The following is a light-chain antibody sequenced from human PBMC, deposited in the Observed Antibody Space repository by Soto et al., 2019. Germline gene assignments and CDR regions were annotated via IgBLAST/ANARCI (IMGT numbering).Light chain of an antibody. J-gene: IGKJ1*01. V-gene: IGKV1-33*01. Sequence: DIQMTQSPSSLSASVRDRVTITCQASQDISNYLNWYQQKPGKAPELLIYDASNLETGVPSKFSGSGFGTYFTFTVSNLQPEDIATYYCQQYEDLPRTFGQGTKVDIK. CDR3: QQYEDLPRT. CDR2: DAS. CDR1: QDISNY.